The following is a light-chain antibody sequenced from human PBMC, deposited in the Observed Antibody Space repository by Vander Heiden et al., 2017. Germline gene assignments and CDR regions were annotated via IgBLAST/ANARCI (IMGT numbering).Light chain of an antibody. J-gene: IGLJ3*02. Sequence: QPVLTQSSSASASLGSSVKLTCPLSSGHSSYIIAWHQQQPGKAPRYLMKLEGSGSYNKGSGVPDRFSGSSSGADRYLTISNLQSEDEADYYCETWDSNTRVFGGGTKLTVL. CDR1: SGHSSYI. CDR2: LEGSGSY. V-gene: IGLV4-60*03. CDR3: ETWDSNTRV.